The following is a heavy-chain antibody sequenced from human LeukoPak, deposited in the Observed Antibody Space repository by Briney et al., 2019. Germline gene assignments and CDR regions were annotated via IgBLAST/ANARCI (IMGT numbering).Heavy chain of an antibody. D-gene: IGHD5-18*01. V-gene: IGHV3-30*04. CDR1: GFTFSSYS. CDR3: AGDNFQHGGDNYGSHYFDY. J-gene: IGHJ4*02. CDR2: MSHDGINK. Sequence: PGGSLRLSCVASGFTFSSYSMHWVRQAPGKGLEWVAVMSHDGINKYCADSVKGRFTISRDISKDTLYLQMNSLRAEDTAVYYCAGDNFQHGGDNYGSHYFDYWGQGTLVAVSS.